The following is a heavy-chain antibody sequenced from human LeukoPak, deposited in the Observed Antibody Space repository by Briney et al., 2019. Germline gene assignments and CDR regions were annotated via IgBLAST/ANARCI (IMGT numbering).Heavy chain of an antibody. Sequence: SETLSLTCAVYGGSFSGYYWSWIRQPPGKGLEWIGEINHSGSTNYNPSLKSRVTISVDTSKNQFSLKLSSVTAADTAVYYCARGVRKYYDSSGYYSPYYFDYWGQGTLVTVSS. CDR3: ARGVRKYYDSSGYYSPYYFDY. V-gene: IGHV4-34*01. CDR2: INHSGST. J-gene: IGHJ4*02. CDR1: GGSFSGYY. D-gene: IGHD3-22*01.